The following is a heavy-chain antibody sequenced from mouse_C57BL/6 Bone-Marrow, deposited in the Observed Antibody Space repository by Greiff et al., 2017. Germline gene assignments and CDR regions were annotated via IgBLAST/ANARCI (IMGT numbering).Heavy chain of an antibody. CDR3: ARKNRQLRVWCAY. V-gene: IGHV1-81*01. J-gene: IGHJ3*01. CDR2: IYPRSGNT. Sequence: VQLQQSGAELARPGASVKLSCKASGYTFTSYGISWVKQRTGQGLEWIGEIYPRSGNTYYNEKFKGKATLTADKSSSTAYMELRSLTSEDSAVDVCARKNRQLRVWCAYWGQGTLVTVSA. CDR1: GYTFTSYG. D-gene: IGHD3-2*02.